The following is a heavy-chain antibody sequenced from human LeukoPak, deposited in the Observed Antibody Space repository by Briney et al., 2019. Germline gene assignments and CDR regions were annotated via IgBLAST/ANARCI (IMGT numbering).Heavy chain of an antibody. J-gene: IGHJ6*04. CDR3: AKTHTRTFSFYDTSGYRSDV. CDR1: GFTVSSNS. CDR2: IYSDNT. D-gene: IGHD3-22*01. Sequence: GGSLRLSCTVSGFTVSSNSMSWVRQAPGKGLEWVSFIYSDNTHYSDSVKGRFTISRDNSKNTLYLQMNSLRAEDTAVYYCAKTHTRTFSFYDTSGYRSDVWGKGTTVSVSS. V-gene: IGHV3-53*01.